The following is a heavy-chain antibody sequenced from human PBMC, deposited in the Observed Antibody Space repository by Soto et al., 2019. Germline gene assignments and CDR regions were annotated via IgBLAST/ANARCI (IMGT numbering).Heavy chain of an antibody. D-gene: IGHD2-21*02. CDR3: ARDYTTYCGGDCYLDY. V-gene: IGHV3-33*01. CDR1: GFTFSSYG. CDR2: IWYDGSNK. J-gene: IGHJ4*02. Sequence: QVQLVESGGGVVQPGRSLRLSCAASGFTFSSYGMHWVRQAPGKGLEWVAVIWYDGSNKYYADSVKGRFTISRDNSKNTLYLQMNSLRAEDTAVNYCARDYTTYCGGDCYLDYWGQGTLVTVSS.